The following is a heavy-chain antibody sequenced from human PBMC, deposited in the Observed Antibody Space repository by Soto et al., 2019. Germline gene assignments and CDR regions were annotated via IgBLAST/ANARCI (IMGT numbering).Heavy chain of an antibody. CDR1: GFTLGDYG. CDR3: SRAPYYDFDMDV. V-gene: IGHV3-49*03. J-gene: IGHJ6*03. Sequence: GGSLRLSCTPSGFTLGDYGVNWFRRAPGKGLEWVGFIRSNAHDATPQYAASVQGRFTISRDDSKSIAYLQMNSLKTEDTAVYYCSRAPYYDFDMDVWGKGTTVTVSS. CDR2: IRSNAHDATP. D-gene: IGHD3-3*01.